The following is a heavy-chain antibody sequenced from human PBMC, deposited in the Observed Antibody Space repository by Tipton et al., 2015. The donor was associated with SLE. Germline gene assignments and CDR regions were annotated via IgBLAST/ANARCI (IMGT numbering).Heavy chain of an antibody. Sequence: TLSLTCTVSGGSVSGYYWSWIRQPPGRGLEWIGYIHTSGSTSYKPSLKSRVTMSVDTSKNQVSLKLSSVTAADTAVYYCARGWYSRNWEWWFDPWGQGTLVTVSS. CDR1: GGSVSGYY. V-gene: IGHV4-4*08. CDR2: IHTSGST. D-gene: IGHD6-13*01. CDR3: ARGWYSRNWEWWFDP. J-gene: IGHJ5*02.